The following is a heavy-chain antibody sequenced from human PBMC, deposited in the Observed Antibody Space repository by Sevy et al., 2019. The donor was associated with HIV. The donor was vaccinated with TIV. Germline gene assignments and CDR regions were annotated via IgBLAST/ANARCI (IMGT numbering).Heavy chain of an antibody. Sequence: ASVKASCKVSGYTLTELSMHWVRQAPGKGLEWMGGFDPEDGETIYAQKFQGRVTMTEDTSTDTAYMELSSLKSEDTAVYYCTTMEYFYDSSTYLNGDYWGQGTLVTVSS. CDR2: FDPEDGET. CDR1: GYTLTELS. D-gene: IGHD3-22*01. CDR3: TTMEYFYDSSTYLNGDY. J-gene: IGHJ4*02. V-gene: IGHV1-24*01.